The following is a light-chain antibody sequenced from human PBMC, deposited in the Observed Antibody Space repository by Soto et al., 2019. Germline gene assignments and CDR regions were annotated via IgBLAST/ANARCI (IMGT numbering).Light chain of an antibody. V-gene: IGKV1-17*01. CDR3: LHRNTYPLS. CDR2: AAS. CDR1: QDIRKD. Sequence: DIQMTQSPSSLSASVGDRVTITCRASQDIRKDLGWYQQKPGKAPKRLIYAASRLQRGVPSRFSGSGSGIEVSQTKNGPHPEDSRTHYCLHRNTYPLSFGAGTRVGIK. J-gene: IGKJ4*01.